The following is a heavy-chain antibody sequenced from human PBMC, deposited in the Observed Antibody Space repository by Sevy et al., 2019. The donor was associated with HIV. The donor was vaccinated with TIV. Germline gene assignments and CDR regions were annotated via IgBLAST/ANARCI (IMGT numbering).Heavy chain of an antibody. CDR2: ISYNSNFI. CDR1: GFSFSHYS. V-gene: IGHV3-21*06. Sequence: GGSLRLSCTVTGFTFSGFSFSHYSMNWVRQAPGRGLEWVSSISYNSNFILYADPVKGRFTISRDDAKNSLFLLMDPLRADDTAMYYCALTNSADYYDSGAFHLWGRGTMVTVSS. J-gene: IGHJ3*01. CDR3: ALTNSADYYDSGAFHL. D-gene: IGHD3-22*01.